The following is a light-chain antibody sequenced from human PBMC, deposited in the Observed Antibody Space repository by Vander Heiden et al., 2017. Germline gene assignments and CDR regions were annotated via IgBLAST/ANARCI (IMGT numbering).Light chain of an antibody. Sequence: QSALTQPASVSGSPGPSITISCTGTSSYVGGYNYVSWYQQHPGKAPKLMIYEVSNRPSGVSNRFSGSKSGNTASLTISGLQAEDEADYYCSSYTSSSPYVFGTGTKVTVL. J-gene: IGLJ1*01. CDR1: SSYVGGYNY. CDR2: EVS. CDR3: SSYTSSSPYV. V-gene: IGLV2-14*01.